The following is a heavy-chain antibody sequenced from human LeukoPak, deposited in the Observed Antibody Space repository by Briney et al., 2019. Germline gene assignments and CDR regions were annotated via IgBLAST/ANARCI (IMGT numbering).Heavy chain of an antibody. CDR3: ARDRPTSPIDY. CDR1: GGSISSYY. CDR2: IYYSGST. V-gene: IGHV4-59*01. J-gene: IGHJ4*02. Sequence: SETLSLTCTVSGGSISSYYWSWIRQPPGKGLEWIGYIYYSGSTNYNPSLKSRVTISVDTSKNQFSLKLSSVTAADTAAYYCARDRPTSPIDYWGQGTLVTVSS.